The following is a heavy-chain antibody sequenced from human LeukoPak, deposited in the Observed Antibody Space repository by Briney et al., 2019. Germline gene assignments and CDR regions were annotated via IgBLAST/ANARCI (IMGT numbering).Heavy chain of an antibody. CDR1: GWTFSGYY. J-gene: IGHJ5*02. CDR2: INHSGST. V-gene: IGHV4-34*01. Sequence: PSETLSLTCAVYGWTFSGYYWNWIRQPPGKGLEWIAEINHSGSTNYNPSLKSRVTISVDTSKNQFSLKLSSVTAADTAVYYCARGGSCSSTSCYAVVMGFDPWGQGTLVTVSS. D-gene: IGHD2-2*01. CDR3: ARGGSCSSTSCYAVVMGFDP.